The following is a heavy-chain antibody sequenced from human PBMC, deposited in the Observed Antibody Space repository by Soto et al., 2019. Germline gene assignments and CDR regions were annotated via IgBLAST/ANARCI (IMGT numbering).Heavy chain of an antibody. Sequence: EVQLLESGGGLVQPGGSLRLSCVASGFTFTSYAMTWVRQLPGKGLEWVSSVTNTGGITHYANSVKGRFTISRDNSKNTVYLHMNSLRAEDTAIYYCAKIYRSCTYSNCYSRSPPDSWGQGTLVTVSA. J-gene: IGHJ5*01. CDR2: VTNTGGIT. D-gene: IGHD2-15*01. CDR3: AKIYRSCTYSNCYSRSPPDS. CDR1: GFTFTSYA. V-gene: IGHV3-23*01.